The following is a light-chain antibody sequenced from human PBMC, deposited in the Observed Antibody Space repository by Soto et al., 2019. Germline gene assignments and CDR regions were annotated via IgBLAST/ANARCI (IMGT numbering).Light chain of an antibody. Sequence: DIQMTQSPSTLSASVGDRVTITCRASQSISSWLAWYQQKPGKAPKLLIYKASSLESGVPSRFSGSGSATEFTLTISSLQPDDFATYYCQQYNSYPSFGGGTKVEIK. J-gene: IGKJ4*01. CDR3: QQYNSYPS. CDR2: KAS. CDR1: QSISSW. V-gene: IGKV1-5*03.